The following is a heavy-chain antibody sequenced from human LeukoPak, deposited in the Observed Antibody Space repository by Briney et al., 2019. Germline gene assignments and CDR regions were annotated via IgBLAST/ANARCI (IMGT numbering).Heavy chain of an antibody. Sequence: PGGSLRLSCAASGFIFTNAWMNWVRQAPGKGLEWVGRIKNKRDGGTTDYAAPVKGRFTVSRDDSKKMLYLQMNSLKTEDTGVYYCTSSSSDWGQGTLVTHSS. CDR2: IKNKRDGGTT. CDR3: TSSSSD. V-gene: IGHV3-15*01. J-gene: IGHJ4*02. CDR1: GFIFTNAW. D-gene: IGHD6-19*01.